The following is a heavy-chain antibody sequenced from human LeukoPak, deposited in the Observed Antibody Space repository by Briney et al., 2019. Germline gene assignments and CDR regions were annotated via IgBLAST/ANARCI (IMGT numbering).Heavy chain of an antibody. CDR1: GYTFTGYY. CDR3: ARDRGDYYDSSGYRV. D-gene: IGHD3-22*01. J-gene: IGHJ4*02. CDR2: ISAYNGNT. V-gene: IGHV1-18*04. Sequence: ASVKVSCKASGYTFTGYYMHRVRQAPGQGLEWMEWISAYNGNTNYAQKLQGRVTMTTDTSTSTAYMELRSLRSDDTAVYYCARDRGDYYDSSGYRVWGQGTLVTVSS.